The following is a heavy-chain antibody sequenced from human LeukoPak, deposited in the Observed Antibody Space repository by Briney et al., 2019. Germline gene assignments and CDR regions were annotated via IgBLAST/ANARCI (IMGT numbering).Heavy chain of an antibody. Sequence: VASVRVSCKTSGYTFINYDINWIRQAPGQGLEWLGWMSANSGNTGYAQKFQGRVTMTRTTSISTAFMELSRLTFEDTTVYYCVRTPPKGDIDYWGQGTLVTVSS. CDR3: VRTPPKGDIDY. J-gene: IGHJ4*02. V-gene: IGHV1-8*01. D-gene: IGHD2-21*02. CDR2: MSANSGNT. CDR1: GYTFINYD.